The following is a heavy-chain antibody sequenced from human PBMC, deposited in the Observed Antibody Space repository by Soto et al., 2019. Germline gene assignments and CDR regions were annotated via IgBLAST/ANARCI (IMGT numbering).Heavy chain of an antibody. Sequence: SETLSLTCTVSGGSINNHYWIWIRQPPVNGLECLGYVYYNVITDYKPSVKSRFTISLYTSKNHLSLNLTSLTAADTDIYYCKRANWYSEYWGQGTLVTVSS. D-gene: IGHD7-27*01. CDR2: VYYNVIT. CDR1: GGSINNHY. CDR3: KRANWYSEY. V-gene: IGHV4-59*11. J-gene: IGHJ4*02.